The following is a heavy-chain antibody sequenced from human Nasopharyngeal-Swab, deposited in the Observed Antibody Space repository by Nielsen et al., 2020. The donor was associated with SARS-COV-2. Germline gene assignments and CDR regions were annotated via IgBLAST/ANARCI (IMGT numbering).Heavy chain of an antibody. V-gene: IGHV4-34*01. CDR1: GGSFNGYY. CDR3: ARGRYGIFGVVIGYFDY. J-gene: IGHJ4*02. D-gene: IGHD3-3*01. Sequence: GSLRLSCAVYGGSFNGYYWSWIRQPPGKGLEWIGEINHSGSTNYNPSLKSRVTISVDTSKNQFSLKLSSVTAADTAVYYCARGRYGIFGVVIGYFDYWGQGTLVTVSS. CDR2: INHSGST.